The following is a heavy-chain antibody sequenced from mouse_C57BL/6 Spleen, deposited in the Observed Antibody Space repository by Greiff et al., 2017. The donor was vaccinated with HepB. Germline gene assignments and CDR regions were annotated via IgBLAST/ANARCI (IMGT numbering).Heavy chain of an antibody. Sequence: EVQLQQSGAELVRPGASVKLSCTASGFNIKDDYMHWVKQRPEQGLEWIGWIDPENGDTEYASKFQGKATITADTSSNTAYLQLRSLTSEDTAVYYCTTYGNYAMDYWGQGTSVTVSS. V-gene: IGHV14-4*01. CDR1: GFNIKDDY. CDR2: IDPENGDT. D-gene: IGHD2-1*01. CDR3: TTYGNYAMDY. J-gene: IGHJ4*01.